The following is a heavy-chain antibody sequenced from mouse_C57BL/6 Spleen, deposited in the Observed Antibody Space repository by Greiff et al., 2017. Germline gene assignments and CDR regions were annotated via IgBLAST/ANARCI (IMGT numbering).Heavy chain of an antibody. CDR2: ISYSGST. D-gene: IGHD3-2*02. Sequence: EVKLMESGPGLVKPSQTLSLTCSVTGYSITSDYWNWIRKFPGNKLEYMGYISYSGSTYYNPSLKSRISITRDTSKNQYYLQLNSVTTEDTATYYCARYAVDSSGYGAYFDYWGQGTTLTVSS. V-gene: IGHV3-8*01. CDR3: ARYAVDSSGYGAYFDY. J-gene: IGHJ2*01. CDR1: GYSITSDY.